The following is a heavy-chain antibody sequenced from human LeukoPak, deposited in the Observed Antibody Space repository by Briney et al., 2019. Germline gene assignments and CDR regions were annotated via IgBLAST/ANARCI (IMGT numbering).Heavy chain of an antibody. CDR1: GGSISSYD. CDR3: ARHRTSGWGLDY. V-gene: IGHV4-59*08. D-gene: IGHD6-19*01. CDR2: IYNRGST. J-gene: IGHJ4*02. Sequence: PSETLSLNCTVSGGSISSYDWSWIRQLPGRGLEWIGCIYNRGSTNYNPSLESRVTISVDTSKNQFSLKLSSVTAADTAVYYCARHRTSGWGLDYWGQGTLVTVSS.